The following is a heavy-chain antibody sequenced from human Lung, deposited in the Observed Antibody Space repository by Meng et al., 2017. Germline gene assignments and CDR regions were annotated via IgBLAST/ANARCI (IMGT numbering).Heavy chain of an antibody. J-gene: IGHJ4*02. CDR1: GFPSICYT. CDR3: ARDFSAAMRFDY. D-gene: IGHD6-25*01. V-gene: IGHV3-21*01. Sequence: EVQLVESGGGLVKPGWSLRLSCAASGFPSICYTMNWVRQAPGKGLEWVSSISSSNSYIYYADSVKGRFTISRDNAKNSLYLQMNSLRAEDTAVYYCARDFSAAMRFDYWGQGTLVTVSS. CDR2: ISSSNSYI.